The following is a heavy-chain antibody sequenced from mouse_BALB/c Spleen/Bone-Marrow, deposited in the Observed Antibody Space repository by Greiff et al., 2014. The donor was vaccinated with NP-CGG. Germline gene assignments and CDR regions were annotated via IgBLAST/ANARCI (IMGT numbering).Heavy chain of an antibody. CDR2: IYYSGTI. Sequence: EVQLQQSGPGLVKPSQTVSLTCTVTGISITTGNYRWSWIRQFPGNKLEWIGYIYYSGTITYNPSLTSRTTITRDTSKNQFFLEMSSLTAEDTATYYCARGAMITTGYFDYWGQGTTLTVSS. CDR3: ARGAMITTGYFDY. D-gene: IGHD2-4*01. V-gene: IGHV3-5*02. J-gene: IGHJ2*01. CDR1: GISITTGNYR.